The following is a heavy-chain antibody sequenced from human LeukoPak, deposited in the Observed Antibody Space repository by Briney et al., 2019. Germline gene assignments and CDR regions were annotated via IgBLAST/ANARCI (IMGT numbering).Heavy chain of an antibody. CDR1: GFTFNNFA. V-gene: IGHV3-23*01. CDR3: AREATDYYDSSGSTHLLGDAFDI. CDR2: VIGHRGNT. Sequence: GGSVRLSCSASGFTFNNFAMNWVRQTPDKGLEWVSSVIGHRGNTYIADSVRGRFSISRDNSKNTLYLQMNSLRAEDTAVYYCAREATDYYDSSGSTHLLGDAFDIWGQGTMVTVSS. D-gene: IGHD3-22*01. J-gene: IGHJ3*02.